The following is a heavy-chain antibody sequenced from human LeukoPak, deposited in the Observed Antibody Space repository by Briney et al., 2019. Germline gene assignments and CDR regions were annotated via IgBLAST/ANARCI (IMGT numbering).Heavy chain of an antibody. J-gene: IGHJ4*02. V-gene: IGHV4-30-4*01. CDR2: IYYSGST. CDR3: ARDLSNTAALGY. D-gene: IGHD5-18*01. Sequence: SQTLSLTCTVSGGSISSGDYYWSWIRQPPGKALKWIGYIYYSGSTYYNPSLKSRVTISVDTSKNQFSLKLSSVTAADTAVYYCARDLSNTAALGYWGQGTLVTVSS. CDR1: GGSISSGDYY.